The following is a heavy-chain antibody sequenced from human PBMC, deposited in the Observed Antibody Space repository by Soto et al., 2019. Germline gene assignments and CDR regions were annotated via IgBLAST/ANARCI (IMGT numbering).Heavy chain of an antibody. Sequence: GGSLRLSCAASGFTFSSYGMHWVRQAPGKGPEWVAVIWYDGSNKYYADSVKGRFTISRDNSKNTLYLQMNSLRAEDTAVYYCARVGSSSTGDDYWGQGTLVTVSS. CDR2: IWYDGSNK. V-gene: IGHV3-33*01. CDR1: GFTFSSYG. D-gene: IGHD6-6*01. CDR3: ARVGSSSTGDDY. J-gene: IGHJ4*02.